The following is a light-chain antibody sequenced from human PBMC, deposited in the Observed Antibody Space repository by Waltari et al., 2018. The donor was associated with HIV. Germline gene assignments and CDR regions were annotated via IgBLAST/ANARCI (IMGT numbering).Light chain of an antibody. CDR1: QSIRSIY. CDR2: GAS. CDR3: QQYGTSRT. J-gene: IGKJ1*01. V-gene: IGKV3-20*01. Sequence: EIVLTQSPRTLSLSPGERATLSCRASQSIRSIYLAWYQQKPGQAPRLLIYGASSRATGIPNRFSGSGAGTDFTLTISRLEPEDFALYYCQQYGTSRTFGQGTKVEIK.